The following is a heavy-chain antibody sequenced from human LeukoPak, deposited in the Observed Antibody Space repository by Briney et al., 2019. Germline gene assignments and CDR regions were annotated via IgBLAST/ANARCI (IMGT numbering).Heavy chain of an antibody. D-gene: IGHD6-13*01. V-gene: IGHV3-23*01. CDR3: AKFRGSSSWYGGDYFDY. Sequence: GGSLRLSCAASGFTFSSYAMSWVRQAPGKGLEWVSAISGSGGSTYYADSVKGRFTISRDNSKNTLYLQMNSLRAEDTAAYYCAKFRGSSSWYGGDYFDYWGQGTLVTVSS. CDR2: ISGSGGST. CDR1: GFTFSSYA. J-gene: IGHJ4*02.